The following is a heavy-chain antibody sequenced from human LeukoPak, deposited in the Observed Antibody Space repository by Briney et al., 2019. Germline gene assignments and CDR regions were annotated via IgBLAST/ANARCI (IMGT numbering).Heavy chain of an antibody. J-gene: IGHJ6*02. Sequence: SETLSLTCTVSGGSISSGDYYWSWIRQPPRKGLEWIGYIYYSGSTYYNPSLKSRVTISVDTSKNQFSLKLSSVTAVDTAVYYCARRGRYYYGMDVWGQGTTVTVSS. CDR1: GGSISSGDYY. CDR2: IYYSGST. CDR3: ARRGRYYYGMDV. V-gene: IGHV4-30-4*01.